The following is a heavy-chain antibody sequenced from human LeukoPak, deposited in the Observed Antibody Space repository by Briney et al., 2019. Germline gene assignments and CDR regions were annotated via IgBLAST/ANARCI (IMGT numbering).Heavy chain of an antibody. CDR1: VFTFTSSA. D-gene: IGHD2-21*02. J-gene: IGHJ3*02. V-gene: IGHV1-58*02. CDR3: AAEGGCGGDCYSEDAFDI. Sequence: SVKVSCKASVFTFTSSAMQWVRQARGQRLEWIGWIVVVRGNTHYAQKFQERVTITRDMTTSTAYMELSSLRSEDTAVYDCAAEGGCGGDCYSEDAFDIWGQGTMVTVSS. CDR2: IVVVRGNT.